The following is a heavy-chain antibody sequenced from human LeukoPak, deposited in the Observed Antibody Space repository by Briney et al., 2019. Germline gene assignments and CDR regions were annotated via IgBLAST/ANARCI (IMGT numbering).Heavy chain of an antibody. D-gene: IGHD5-12*01. Sequence: GSLRLSCVASGFAFSRTWMAWVRQAPGKGLEWVANMNPDGSTKNYVDSVRGRFTISRDNAKNSLYLQMNSLRVDDTAVYYCARDCGYSALEYWGQGTLVTVSS. V-gene: IGHV3-7*05. J-gene: IGHJ4*02. CDR1: GFAFSRTW. CDR2: MNPDGSTK. CDR3: ARDCGYSALEY.